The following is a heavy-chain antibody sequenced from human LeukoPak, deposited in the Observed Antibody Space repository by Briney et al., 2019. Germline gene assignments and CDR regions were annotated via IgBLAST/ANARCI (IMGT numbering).Heavy chain of an antibody. V-gene: IGHV3-30*18. D-gene: IGHD3-10*01. CDR1: GFVFSNHG. Sequence: GGSLRLSCAASGFVFSNHGMHWVRQAPGKGLEWVAVISHDGSAKDYADSVKGRFTISRDNSKNTLYLQIHSLRAEDTAVYFCAKETGGSGSSYLSFFDYWGQGTLVTVSS. CDR3: AKETGGSGSSYLSFFDY. J-gene: IGHJ4*02. CDR2: ISHDGSAK.